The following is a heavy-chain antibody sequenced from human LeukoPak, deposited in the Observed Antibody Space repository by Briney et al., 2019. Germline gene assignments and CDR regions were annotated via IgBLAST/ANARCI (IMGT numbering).Heavy chain of an antibody. Sequence: PGGSLRLSCAASGFTFSSFGMNWVRQPPGKGLEWIGEINHSGSTNYNPSLKSRVTISVDTSKNQFSLKLSSVTAADTAVYYCARGVGSSRGNNWFDPWGQGTLVTVSS. CDR3: ARGVGSSRGNNWFDP. J-gene: IGHJ5*02. CDR2: INHSGST. CDR1: GFTFSSFG. D-gene: IGHD6-6*01. V-gene: IGHV4-34*01.